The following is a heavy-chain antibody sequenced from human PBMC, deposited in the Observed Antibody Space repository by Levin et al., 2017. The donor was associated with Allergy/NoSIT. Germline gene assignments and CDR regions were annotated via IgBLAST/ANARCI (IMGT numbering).Heavy chain of an antibody. V-gene: IGHV3-23*01. CDR2: ISGSGGST. Sequence: GGSLRLSCAASGFTFSSYAMSWVRQAPGKGLEWVSAISGSGGSTYYADSVKGRFTISRDNSKNTMYLQMNSLRAEDTAVYYCAKDQGWSGYYYGPDYWGQGTLVTVSS. CDR3: AKDQGWSGYYYGPDY. J-gene: IGHJ4*02. CDR1: GFTFSSYA. D-gene: IGHD3-22*01.